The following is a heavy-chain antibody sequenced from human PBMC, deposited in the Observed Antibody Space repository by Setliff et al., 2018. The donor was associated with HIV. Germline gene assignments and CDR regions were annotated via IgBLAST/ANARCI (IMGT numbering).Heavy chain of an antibody. CDR2: IIPNSGRA. CDR3: ARGRLSWSPDF. Sequence: GASVKVSCKASGGTFSSYSINWVRQAPGQGLEWMGGIIPNSGRAGSAQMFQGRLTMTRDTSTSTAYMELSSLTSDDTAIYYCARGRLSWSPDFWGQGTLVTVSS. V-gene: IGHV1-8*02. CDR1: GGTFSSYS. J-gene: IGHJ4*02.